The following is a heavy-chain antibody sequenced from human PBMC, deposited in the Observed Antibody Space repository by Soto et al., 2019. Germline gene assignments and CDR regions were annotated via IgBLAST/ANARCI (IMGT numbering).Heavy chain of an antibody. J-gene: IGHJ6*02. CDR1: GYTFTGYY. Sequence: ASVKVSCKASGYTFTGYYMHWVRQAPGQGLEWMGWINPNSGGTNYAQKFQGWVTMTRDTAISTAYMELSRLRSDDTAVYYCARCDDILTGYRPHGMDVRSQRTTLTIS. CDR3: ARCDDILTGYRPHGMDV. V-gene: IGHV1-2*04. D-gene: IGHD3-9*01. CDR2: INPNSGGT.